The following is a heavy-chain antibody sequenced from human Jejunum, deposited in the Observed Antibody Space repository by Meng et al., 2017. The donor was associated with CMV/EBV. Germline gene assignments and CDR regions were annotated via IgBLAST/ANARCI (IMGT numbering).Heavy chain of an antibody. Sequence: VESGGGVVQPGGSLRLSCAASEFTFSSSAMHWVRQPPGKGPEWVSFIAHDGSFKSYTDSVQGRFTMSRDDSVKTVYLEMNSLRVEDTAVYYCAKDLFYSFDYWGQGALVTVSS. V-gene: IGHV3-30*02. D-gene: IGHD4-11*01. CDR1: EFTFSSSA. CDR3: AKDLFYSFDY. CDR2: IAHDGSFK. J-gene: IGHJ4*02.